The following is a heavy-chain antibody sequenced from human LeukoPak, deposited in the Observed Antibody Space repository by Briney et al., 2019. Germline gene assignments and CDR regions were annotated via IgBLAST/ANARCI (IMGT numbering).Heavy chain of an antibody. V-gene: IGHV3-23*01. CDR1: GFTFNDYA. CDR3: AKDPLKDIVATGYYFDC. J-gene: IGHJ4*02. D-gene: IGHD5-12*01. Sequence: GGSLRLSCAASGFTFNDYAMSWVRQAPGKGLEWVSGISSSGGTRFYPDSVKGRFTIPRDNSNNTLFLQMHSLRAEDTAIYYCAKDPLKDIVATGYYFDCWGQGTLVTVSS. CDR2: ISSSGGTR.